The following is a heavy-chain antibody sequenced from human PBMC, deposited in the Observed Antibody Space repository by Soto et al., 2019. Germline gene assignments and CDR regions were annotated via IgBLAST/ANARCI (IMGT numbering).Heavy chain of an antibody. J-gene: IGHJ6*02. Sequence: GGSLRLSCAASGFTFSNAWMSWVRQAPGKGLEWVGRIKSKTDGGTTDYAAPVKGRFTISRDNSKNTLYLQMNSLRAEDTAVFYCARGGLGRDYYYGMDVWGQGTTVTVSS. CDR2: IKSKTDGGTT. CDR1: GFTFSNAW. CDR3: ARGGLGRDYYYGMDV. V-gene: IGHV3-15*01.